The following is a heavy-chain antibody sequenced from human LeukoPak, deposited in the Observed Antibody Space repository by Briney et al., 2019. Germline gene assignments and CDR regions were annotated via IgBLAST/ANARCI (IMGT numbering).Heavy chain of an antibody. J-gene: IGHJ4*02. Sequence: SETLSLTCTVSGGSISSYYWSWIRQPPGKGLEWIGYIYYSGSTNYNPSLKSRVTISVDTSKNQFPLQLRSVTAAATAVYYCARSSYCSSTRCYGRTFDYRGQGTLVTVSS. CDR3: ARSSYCSSTRCYGRTFDY. CDR1: GGSISSYY. V-gene: IGHV4-59*01. D-gene: IGHD2-2*01. CDR2: IYYSGST.